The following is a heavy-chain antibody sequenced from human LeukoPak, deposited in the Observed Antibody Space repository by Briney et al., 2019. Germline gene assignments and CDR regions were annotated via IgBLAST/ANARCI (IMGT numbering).Heavy chain of an antibody. CDR1: GFTFSTYG. Sequence: GGTLRLSCAASGFTFSTYGMNWVRQAPGKGLEWVSGISPSGDIAYYADSVMGRFSISRDNPKSTVSLQMSSLRAEDTALYYCVRDLHWGGFDVWGQGTMVTVSS. V-gene: IGHV3-23*01. CDR3: VRDLHWGGFDV. J-gene: IGHJ3*01. D-gene: IGHD7-27*01. CDR2: ISPSGDIA.